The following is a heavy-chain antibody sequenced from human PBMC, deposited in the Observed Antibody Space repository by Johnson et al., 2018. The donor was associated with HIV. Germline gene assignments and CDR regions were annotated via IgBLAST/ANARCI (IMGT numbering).Heavy chain of an antibody. V-gene: IGHV3-30*02. Sequence: QVQLVESGGGVVQPGGSLRLSCAASGFTFSTYGMHWVRQAPGKGLEWVAFIRYDGSNKYYADSVKGRFTISRDTSKNTLYLQMNSLRAEDTAVYYCSKDVLSLGYCSGGGCWEDAFDIWGQGTKVTVSS. CDR2: IRYDGSNK. J-gene: IGHJ3*02. CDR1: GFTFSTYG. D-gene: IGHD2-15*01. CDR3: SKDVLSLGYCSGGGCWEDAFDI.